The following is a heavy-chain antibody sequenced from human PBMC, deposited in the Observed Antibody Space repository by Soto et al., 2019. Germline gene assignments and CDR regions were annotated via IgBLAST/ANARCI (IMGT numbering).Heavy chain of an antibody. V-gene: IGHV4-31*03. CDR1: GGSISIGDYY. D-gene: IGHD3-10*01. CDR3: ARGWGLRFGELLWSSYGIYI. J-gene: IGHJ6*02. Sequence: SETLSLTCTVSGGSISIGDYYWSWIHQLPGKDLEWIAYIYYNGNTYYTPSLKSRATISLDTSRNQFFLNLNSVTAADTAVYYCARGWGLRFGELLWSSYGIYIWGQGTTVTVSS. CDR2: IYYNGNT.